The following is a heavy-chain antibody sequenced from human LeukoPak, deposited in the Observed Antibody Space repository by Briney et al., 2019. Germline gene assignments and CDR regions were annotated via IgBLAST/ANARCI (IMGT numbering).Heavy chain of an antibody. V-gene: IGHV3-30-3*01. CDR3: ARSYSSSWHPLDY. CDR1: GFTFSSYA. CDR2: ISYDGSNK. J-gene: IGHJ4*02. Sequence: GGSLRLSCAASGFTFSSYAMHWVRQAPGKGLEWVAVISYDGSNKYYADSVKGRFTISRDNSKNTLYLQMNSLRAEDTAVYYCARSYSSSWHPLDYWGQGTLVTVSS. D-gene: IGHD6-13*01.